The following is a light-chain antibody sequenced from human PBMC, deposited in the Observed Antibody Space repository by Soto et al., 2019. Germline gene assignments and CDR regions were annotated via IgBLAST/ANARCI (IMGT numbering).Light chain of an antibody. CDR1: QSISSW. CDR2: KAS. V-gene: IGKV1-5*03. Sequence: DIQMTQSPSTLSASVGDRVTITCRASQSISSWLAWYQQKPGKAPKLLIYKASSLESGVPSRFSGSGSGTDFTLTLSSLQPDDFATYYCSHYRRCSLCAFGPGPNVYI. CDR3: SHYRRCSLCA. J-gene: IGKJ3*01.